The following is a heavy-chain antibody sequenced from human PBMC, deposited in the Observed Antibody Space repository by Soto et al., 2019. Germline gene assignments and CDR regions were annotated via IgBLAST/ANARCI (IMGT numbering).Heavy chain of an antibody. CDR2: TSQSGTT. D-gene: IGHD2-15*01. Sequence: QVQLQESGPGLVKPSGTLSLTCAVSGASISSDNRWTWVRQPPGEGLEWIGETSQSGTTKYNPSLASRVTISVDKSKNQFSLRLTSMTAADTAVYYCAKKVPAALRLYYFFGLDVWGQGTTVTVSS. CDR1: GASISSDNR. CDR3: AKKVPAALRLYYFFGLDV. J-gene: IGHJ6*02. V-gene: IGHV4-4*02.